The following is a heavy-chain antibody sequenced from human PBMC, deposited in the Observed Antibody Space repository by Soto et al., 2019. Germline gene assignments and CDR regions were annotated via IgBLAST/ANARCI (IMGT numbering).Heavy chain of an antibody. D-gene: IGHD3-3*01. J-gene: IGHJ3*02. CDR3: ARSSGRTYYDFWSAPSSDI. Sequence: PSETLSLTCTVPGGSISSGGYYWSWIRQHPGKGLEWIGYIYYSGSTYYNPSLKSRVTISVDTSKNQFSLKLSSVTAADTAVYYCARSSGRTYYDFWSAPSSDIWGQGTMVSVSS. V-gene: IGHV4-31*03. CDR1: GGSISSGGYY. CDR2: IYYSGST.